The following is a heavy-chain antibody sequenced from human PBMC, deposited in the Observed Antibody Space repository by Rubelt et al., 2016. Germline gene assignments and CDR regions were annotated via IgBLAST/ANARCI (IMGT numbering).Heavy chain of an antibody. J-gene: IGHJ4*02. V-gene: IGHV4-39*07. Sequence: QLQLQESGPGLVKPSETLSLTCTVSGGSISSSSYYWGWIRQPPGKGLEWIGNIFYSGRSYYNASLKSRVTVSVDRSKNQFSLKLSSGHAGDTAVYYCARVDCTNGVCALFDYWGQGTLITVSS. CDR2: IFYSGRS. CDR1: GGSISSSSYY. D-gene: IGHD2-8*01. CDR3: ARVDCTNGVCALFDY.